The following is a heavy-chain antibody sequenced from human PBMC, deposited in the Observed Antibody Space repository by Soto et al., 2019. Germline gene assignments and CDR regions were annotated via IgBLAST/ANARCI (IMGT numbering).Heavy chain of an antibody. CDR2: INPGDGST. CDR3: ARDPLSDYGDYGDFDY. D-gene: IGHD4-17*01. V-gene: IGHV1-46*01. Sequence: QVQLVQSGAEVKKPGASVKVSCKASGYTFTNYYLHWVRQAPGQGLEWMGRINPGDGSTTYAQKFQGRVTMARDTSTSTVYMELSSLRSEDTAVYYCARDPLSDYGDYGDFDYWGQGTRVTVSS. CDR1: GYTFTNYY. J-gene: IGHJ4*02.